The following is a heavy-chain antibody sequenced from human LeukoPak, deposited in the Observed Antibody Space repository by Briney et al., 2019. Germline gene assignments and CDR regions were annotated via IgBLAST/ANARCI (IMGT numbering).Heavy chain of an antibody. J-gene: IGHJ3*02. CDR3: ARDIGSGRSRDAFDI. CDR1: GGSISSSSYY. V-gene: IGHV4-39*07. D-gene: IGHD1-26*01. Sequence: PSETLSLTCTVSGGSISSSSYYWGWIRQPPGKGLEWIGSIYYSGSTYYNPSLKSRVTMSVDTSKNQFSLKLSSVTAADTAVYYCARDIGSGRSRDAFDIWGQGTMVTVSS. CDR2: IYYSGST.